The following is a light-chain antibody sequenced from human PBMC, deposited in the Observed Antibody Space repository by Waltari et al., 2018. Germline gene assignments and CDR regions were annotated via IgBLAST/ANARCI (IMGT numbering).Light chain of an antibody. V-gene: IGKV3-20*01. CDR2: AAS. J-gene: IGKJ2*01. CDR1: QSVSSSY. CDR3: QHYGSSLYI. Sequence: IVLTQSPGTLSLSPGERVTLSCRASQSVSSSYLVWYQQKPGQAPRLLIYAASTRAAGVPDRFRGSESGTDFTLTISRLEPEDIAVYYCQHYGSSLYIFGQGTKLEIK.